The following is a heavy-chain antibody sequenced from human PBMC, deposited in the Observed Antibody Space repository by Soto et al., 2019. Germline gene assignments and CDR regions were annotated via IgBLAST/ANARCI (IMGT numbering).Heavy chain of an antibody. V-gene: IGHV4-39*01. CDR2: ISNSGNT. J-gene: IGHJ4*02. CDR3: ARHSHIVTLPDY. Sequence: SETLSLTCTVSGGSISSSRYHWGWIHQSPGKGLEWIGSISNSGNTYYNPSLRSRVTLSVDTSKNQFSLGLSSVTAAYTAVFYCARHSHIVTLPDYWGQGTLVTVSS. D-gene: IGHD4-4*01. CDR1: GGSISSSRYH.